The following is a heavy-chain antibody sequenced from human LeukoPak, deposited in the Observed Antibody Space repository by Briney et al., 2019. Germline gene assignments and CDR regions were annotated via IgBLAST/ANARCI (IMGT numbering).Heavy chain of an antibody. CDR2: IYYSGST. J-gene: IGHJ6*02. D-gene: IGHD2-2*03. CDR3: ARTDGSGHYYYGMDV. Sequence: SDTLSLTCAVSGYSISSSNWWGWIRQPPGKGLEWIGYIYYSGSTYYNPSLKSRVTMSVDTSKNQFSLKLSSVTAVDTAVHYCARTDGSGHYYYGMDVWGQGTTVTVSS. V-gene: IGHV4-28*01. CDR1: GYSISSSNW.